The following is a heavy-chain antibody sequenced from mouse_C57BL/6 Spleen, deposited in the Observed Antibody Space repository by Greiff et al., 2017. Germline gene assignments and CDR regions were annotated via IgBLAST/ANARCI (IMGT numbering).Heavy chain of an antibody. CDR1: GFTFSSYA. Sequence: EVTLVESGGGLVQPGGSLKLSCAASGFTFSSYAMSWVRQTPEKRLEWVATISDGGSYTYYPDNVKGRFTISRDNAKNNLYLQMSHLKSEDTAMYYCARDGLRPFDYWGQGTTLTVSS. CDR3: ARDGLRPFDY. D-gene: IGHD2-4*01. V-gene: IGHV5-4*01. J-gene: IGHJ2*01. CDR2: ISDGGSYT.